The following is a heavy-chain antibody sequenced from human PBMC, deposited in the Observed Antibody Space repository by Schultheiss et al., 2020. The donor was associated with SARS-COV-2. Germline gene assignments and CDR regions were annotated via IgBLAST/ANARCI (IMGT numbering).Heavy chain of an antibody. D-gene: IGHD3-9*01. V-gene: IGHV3-48*02. J-gene: IGHJ6*02. CDR1: GFTFSSYS. CDR3: ARDYDYDILTGYSYGMDV. CDR2: ISSSSSTI. Sequence: GGSLRLSCAASGFTFSSYSMNWVRQAPGKGLEWVSYISSSSSTIYYADSVKGRFTISRDNAKNSLYLQMNSLRDEDTAVYYCARDYDYDILTGYSYGMDVWGQGTTVTVSS.